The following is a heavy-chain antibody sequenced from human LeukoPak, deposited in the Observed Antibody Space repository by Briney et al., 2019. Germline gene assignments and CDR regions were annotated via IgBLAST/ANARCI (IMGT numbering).Heavy chain of an antibody. CDR1: GYSFTSYW. CDR3: ASLSNYYGSGSSPYNWFDP. J-gene: IGHJ5*02. CDR2: IYPGDSDT. V-gene: IGHV5-51*01. D-gene: IGHD3-10*01. Sequence: GESLKISCKGSGYSFTSYWIGWVRQMPGKGLEWMGIIYPGDSDTRYSPSFQGQVTISADKSISTAYLQWSSLKASDTAMYYCASLSNYYGSGSSPYNWFDPWGQGTLVTVSS.